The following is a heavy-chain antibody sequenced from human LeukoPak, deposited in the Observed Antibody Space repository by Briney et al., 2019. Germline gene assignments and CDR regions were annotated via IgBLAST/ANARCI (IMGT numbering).Heavy chain of an antibody. D-gene: IGHD3-3*01. CDR1: GFTFSSYA. V-gene: IGHV3-23*01. CDR2: ISGGGGST. J-gene: IGHJ6*03. CDR3: ARNHNYTDHYNHMDV. Sequence: SGGSLRLSCAASGFTFSSYAMSWVRQAPGKGLEWVSAISGGGGSTYYADSVKGRFTISRDNSKNTLYLQMNSLRFEDTAVYYCARNHNYTDHYNHMDVWGRGTAITVSS.